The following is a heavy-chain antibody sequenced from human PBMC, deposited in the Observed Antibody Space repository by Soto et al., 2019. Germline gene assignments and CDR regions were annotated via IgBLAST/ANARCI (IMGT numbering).Heavy chain of an antibody. J-gene: IGHJ6*04. Sequence: QAQLVQSGAEVKKPGSSVKVSCKASGGTFNRETFSWVRQAPGQGLQWMGRIIPVLDVTEYPHNFQGRVTITADTSTSTVYPALSGLGSDDTAIYYCARGGKLGGDLDVWGKGTPVIVSS. V-gene: IGHV1-69*02. D-gene: IGHD3-10*01. CDR2: IIPVLDVT. CDR1: GGTFNRET. CDR3: ARGGKLGGDLDV.